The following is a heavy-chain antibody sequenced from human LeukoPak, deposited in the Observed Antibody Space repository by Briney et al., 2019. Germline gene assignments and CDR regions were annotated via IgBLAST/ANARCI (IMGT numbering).Heavy chain of an antibody. CDR3: ARDGNYYDSSGYFDY. CDR2: IIPIFGTA. D-gene: IGHD3-22*01. J-gene: IGHJ4*02. Sequence: SVKVSCKASGGAFSSYAISWVRQAPGQGLEWMGGIIPIFGTANYAQKFQGRVTITTDESTSTAYMELSSLRSEDTAVYYCARDGNYYDSSGYFDYWGQGTLVTVSS. V-gene: IGHV1-69*05. CDR1: GGAFSSYA.